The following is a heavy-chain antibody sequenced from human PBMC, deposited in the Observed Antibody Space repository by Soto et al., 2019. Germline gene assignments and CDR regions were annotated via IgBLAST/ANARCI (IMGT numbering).Heavy chain of an antibody. CDR1: GFSLTTSGVG. D-gene: IGHD3-3*01. CDR2: IYWDDDK. V-gene: IGHV2-5*02. Sequence: QITLNESGPTPVKPRQTLTLTCTFSGFSLTTSGVGVGWIRQSPGKAPEWLALIYWDDDKRYSPSLKSRLTITKDTSKNQVVLTMADLDPADTATSYCAHRVLRTVFGLVTTTAIYFDFWGQGTPVAFSS. J-gene: IGHJ4*02. CDR3: AHRVLRTVFGLVTTTAIYFDF.